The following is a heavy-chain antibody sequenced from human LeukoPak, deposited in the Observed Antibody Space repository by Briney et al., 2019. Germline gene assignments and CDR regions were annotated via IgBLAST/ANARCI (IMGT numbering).Heavy chain of an antibody. CDR1: GFTVSSKD. Sequence: GGSLRLSCAAAGFTVSSKDMSWVRQAPGNGLEWVSVIYSGGSTYYAASVKGRFTISRDNSKNTVYLQMNSLRAEDTALYYCATLYYHGMDVWGQGTTVTVSS. V-gene: IGHV3-66*01. CDR3: ATLYYHGMDV. J-gene: IGHJ6*02. CDR2: IYSGGST.